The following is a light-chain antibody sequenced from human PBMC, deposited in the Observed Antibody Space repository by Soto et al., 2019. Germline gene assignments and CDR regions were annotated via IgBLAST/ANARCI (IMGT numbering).Light chain of an antibody. J-gene: IGLJ2*01. CDR1: SSDVGSYNL. V-gene: IGLV2-23*02. CDR2: EVS. Sequence: QSVLTQPASVSGSPGQSITISCTGTSSDVGSYNLVSWYQQHPGKAPKLMIFEVSKRRSGVSNRFSGSKSGNTASLTISGLQAEDEADYYCCSYAGSSTLGVFGGGTKLTVL. CDR3: CSYAGSSTLGV.